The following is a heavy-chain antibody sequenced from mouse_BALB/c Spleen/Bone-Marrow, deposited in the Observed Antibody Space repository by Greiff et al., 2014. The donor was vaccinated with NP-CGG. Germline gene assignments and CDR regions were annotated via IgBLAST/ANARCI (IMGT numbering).Heavy chain of an antibody. CDR1: GFSLTTYG. CDR2: IWTGGST. CDR3: ARNHRGYYFDY. V-gene: IGHV2-2*02. D-gene: IGHD3-1*01. Sequence: QVQLKESGPGLVQPSQSLSITCTVSGFSLTTYGVHWVRRSPGKGLEWLGVIWTGGSTDYNAAFISRLTISKDNSKSQVFFEMNSLQANDTAIYYCARNHRGYYFDYWGQGTALTVSS. J-gene: IGHJ2*01.